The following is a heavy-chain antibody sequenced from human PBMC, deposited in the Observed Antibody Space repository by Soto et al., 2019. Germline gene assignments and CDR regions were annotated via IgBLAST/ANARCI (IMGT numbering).Heavy chain of an antibody. CDR1: GYTFTSYG. J-gene: IGHJ4*02. V-gene: IGHV1-18*01. CDR3: ARDPYSLITMFRGGNDY. CDR2: ISAYNGNT. Sequence: QVQLVQSGAEVKKPGASVKVSCKASGYTFTSYGISWVRQAPGQGLEWMGWISAYNGNTNYAQKLQGRVTMTTDTSTSTAYMELRSLRSDDTAVYYCARDPYSLITMFRGGNDYWGQGTLVTVSS. D-gene: IGHD3-10*01.